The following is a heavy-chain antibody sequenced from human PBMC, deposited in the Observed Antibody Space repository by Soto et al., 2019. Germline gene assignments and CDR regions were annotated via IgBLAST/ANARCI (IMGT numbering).Heavy chain of an antibody. CDR3: ARDEVGAAGTLMGVWFDP. CDR2: IIPIFGTA. J-gene: IGHJ5*02. D-gene: IGHD6-13*01. V-gene: IGHV1-69*13. CDR1: GGTFSSYA. Sequence: SVKVSCKASGGTFSSYAISWVRQAPGRGLEWMGGIIPIFGTANYAQKFQGRVTITADESTSTAYMELSSLRSEDTAVYYCARDEVGAAGTLMGVWFDPWGQGTLVTVSS.